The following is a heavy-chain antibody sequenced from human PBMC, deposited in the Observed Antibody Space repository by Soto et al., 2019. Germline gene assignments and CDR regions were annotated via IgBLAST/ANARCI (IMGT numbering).Heavy chain of an antibody. CDR1: GFTFSSYA. J-gene: IGHJ6*02. CDR2: ISYDGSNK. Sequence: QVQLVESGGGVVQPGRSLRLSCAASGFTFSSYAMHWVRQAPGKGLEWVAVISYDGSNKYYADSVKGRFTISRDNSKNTPDLQMNRLRAEETAVYYCARGGYYYGMVVWGQGTTVTVSS. CDR3: ARGGYYYGMVV. V-gene: IGHV3-30-3*01. D-gene: IGHD2-15*01.